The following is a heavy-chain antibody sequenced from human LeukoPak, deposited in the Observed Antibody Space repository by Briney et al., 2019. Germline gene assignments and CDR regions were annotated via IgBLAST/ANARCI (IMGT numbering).Heavy chain of an antibody. CDR1: GGSISSYY. CDR2: IYYSGST. J-gene: IGHJ4*02. CDR3: TSIDFYDNSNYYWSYYFDY. Sequence: SETLSLTCTVSGGSISSYYWSWIRQPPGKGLEWIGYIYYSGSTNYNPSLKSRVTISVDTSKNQFSLKLSSVTAADTAVYYCTSIDFYDNSNYYWSYYFDYWGQGTLVTVSS. D-gene: IGHD3-22*01. V-gene: IGHV4-59*08.